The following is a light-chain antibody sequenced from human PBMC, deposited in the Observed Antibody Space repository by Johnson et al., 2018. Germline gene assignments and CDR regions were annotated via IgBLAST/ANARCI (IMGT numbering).Light chain of an antibody. CDR1: SSNIGNNY. V-gene: IGLV1-51*02. Sequence: QSVLTQPPSVSAAPGQKVTISCSGSSSNIGNNYVSWYQQLPGTAPKLLIYENNKRPSGIPDRFSGSQSGTSATLGITGLQTGAEADYYCGTWDSSLSAGNVFGTGTKVTVL. CDR2: ENN. CDR3: GTWDSSLSAGNV. J-gene: IGLJ1*01.